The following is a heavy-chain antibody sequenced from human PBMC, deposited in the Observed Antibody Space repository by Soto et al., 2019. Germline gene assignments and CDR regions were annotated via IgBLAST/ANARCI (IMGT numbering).Heavy chain of an antibody. V-gene: IGHV4-30-4*01. CDR1: GGSISGGGYY. CDR2: IYDSGST. Sequence: QVQLQESGPGLVNPSETLSLTCTVSGGSISGGGYYWSWIRQPPGKGLEWIGYIYDSGSTYYNPSLKSRISISVDTSKNQLSLRLSSVTAADTAVYYCAREIIPLTTDWYFDLWGRGTLVTVSS. J-gene: IGHJ2*01. CDR3: AREIIPLTTDWYFDL. D-gene: IGHD4-17*01.